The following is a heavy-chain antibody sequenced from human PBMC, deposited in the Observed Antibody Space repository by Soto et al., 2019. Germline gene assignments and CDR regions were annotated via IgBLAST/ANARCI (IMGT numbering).Heavy chain of an antibody. Sequence: QLQLQESGSGLVKPSQTLSLTCAVSGGSISSGGYSWSWIRQPPGKGLEWIGYIYHSGSTYYNPCHKSRATKSVDRSKNQFSLKLSSVTAADTGVYYCARATVTRVDYWGQGTLVTVSS. D-gene: IGHD4-17*01. V-gene: IGHV4-30-2*01. CDR2: IYHSGST. J-gene: IGHJ4*02. CDR3: ARATVTRVDY. CDR1: GGSISSGGYS.